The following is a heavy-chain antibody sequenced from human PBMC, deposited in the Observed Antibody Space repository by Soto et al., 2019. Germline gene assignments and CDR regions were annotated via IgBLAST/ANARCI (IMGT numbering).Heavy chain of an antibody. Sequence: GASVKVSCKVSGYTLTELSMHWVRQAPGRGLEWMGGFDPEDGETIYAQKFQGRVTMTEDTSSDTAYMELSSLRSEDTAVYYCATVKRGSYHGGYFDYWGQGTLVTVSS. CDR3: ATVKRGSYHGGYFDY. V-gene: IGHV1-24*01. J-gene: IGHJ4*02. CDR1: GYTLTELS. D-gene: IGHD1-26*01. CDR2: FDPEDGET.